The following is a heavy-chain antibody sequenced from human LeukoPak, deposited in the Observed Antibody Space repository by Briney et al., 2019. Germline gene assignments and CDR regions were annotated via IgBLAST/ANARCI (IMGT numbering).Heavy chain of an antibody. CDR3: ARERGSGLYYFDY. J-gene: IGHJ4*02. CDR2: TYYRSKWYN. CDR1: GDSVSSNSVT. Sequence: SQTLSLTCAISGDSVSSNSVTWNWIRQSPSRGLEWLGRTYYRSKWYNDYAVSVKSRITINPDTSKNQFSLQLNSVTPEDTAVYYCARERGSGLYYFDYWGQGTLVTVSS. D-gene: IGHD6-19*01. V-gene: IGHV6-1*01.